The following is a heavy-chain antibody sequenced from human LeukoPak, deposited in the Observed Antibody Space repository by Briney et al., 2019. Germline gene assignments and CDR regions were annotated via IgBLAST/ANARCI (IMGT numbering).Heavy chain of an antibody. J-gene: IGHJ4*02. CDR2: MYMNAGST. V-gene: IGHV3-53*01. CDR3: VRDRGGRADSNGYVTGFDY. Sequence: PGGSLRLSCAASGFTFSNYWMSWVRQAPGKGLEWVSIMYMNAGSTSYADSVRGRFTISRDNSRNTLYLQMNSLRAEDTAVYYCVRDRGGRADSNGYVTGFDYWGRGTLVTVSS. CDR1: GFTFSNYW. D-gene: IGHD6-25*01.